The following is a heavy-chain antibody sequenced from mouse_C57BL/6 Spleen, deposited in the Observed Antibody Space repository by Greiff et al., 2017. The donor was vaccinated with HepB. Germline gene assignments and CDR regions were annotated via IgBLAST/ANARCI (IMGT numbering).Heavy chain of an antibody. J-gene: IGHJ3*01. CDR1: GFSLTSYG. CDR2: IWSGGST. V-gene: IGHV2-2*01. Sequence: QVHVKQSGPGLVQPSQSLSITCTVSGFSLTSYGVHWVRQSPGKGLEWLGVIWSGGSTDYNAAFISRLSISKDNSKSQVFFKMNSLQADDTAIYYCAIPLDYGSSWGFAYWGQGTLVTVSA. D-gene: IGHD1-1*01. CDR3: AIPLDYGSSWGFAY.